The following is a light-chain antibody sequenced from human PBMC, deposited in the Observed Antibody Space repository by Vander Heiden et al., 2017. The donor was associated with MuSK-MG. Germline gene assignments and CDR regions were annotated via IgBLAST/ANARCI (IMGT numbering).Light chain of an antibody. V-gene: IGKV1-5*01. J-gene: IGKJ1*01. CDR3: QHYTYYL. Sequence: DIQMTQSPSTLSASVGDRVTITCRASQSISTWLAWDQQKPGKAPKLLIYGASRLGTGVQSRFSGSGAGAEFTLTSSHRQNDDSETYYAQHYTYYLFGQGTKVEIK. CDR1: QSISTW. CDR2: GAS.